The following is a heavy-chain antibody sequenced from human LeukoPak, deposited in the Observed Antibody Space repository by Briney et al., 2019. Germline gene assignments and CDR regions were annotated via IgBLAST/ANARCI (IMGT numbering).Heavy chain of an antibody. J-gene: IGHJ4*02. D-gene: IGHD6-13*01. CDR1: GGSISSSY. V-gene: IGHV4-59*01. CDR3: ARVQQQLLPFDY. CDR2: IYYSGST. Sequence: SETLSLTCSVSGGSISSSYWSWIRQPPGKGLESIGNIYYSGSTNYNPSLKSRVTISVDTSKDQFSLKLSSVTAADTAVYYCARVQQQLLPFDYWGQGILVTVSS.